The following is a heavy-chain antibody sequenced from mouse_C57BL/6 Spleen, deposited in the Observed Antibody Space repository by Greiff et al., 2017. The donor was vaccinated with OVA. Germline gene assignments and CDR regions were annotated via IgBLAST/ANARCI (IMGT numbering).Heavy chain of an antibody. V-gene: IGHV5-6*01. CDR3: ARHGDYYGSSYPYYFDY. J-gene: IGHJ2*01. D-gene: IGHD1-1*01. Sequence: EVMLVESGGDLVKPGGSLKLSCAASGFTFSSYGMSWVRQTPDKRLEWVATISSGGSYTYYPDSVKGRFTISRDNAKKTLYLQMSSLKSEDTAMYYCARHGDYYGSSYPYYFDYWGQGTTLTVSS. CDR2: ISSGGSYT. CDR1: GFTFSSYG.